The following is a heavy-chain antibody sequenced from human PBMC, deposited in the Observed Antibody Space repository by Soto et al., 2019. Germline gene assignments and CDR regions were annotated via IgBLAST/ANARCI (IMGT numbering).Heavy chain of an antibody. Sequence: PGESLKISWKGSGYSFTSYLIGWVRQMPGKGLEWMGIIYPGDSDTRYSPSFQGQVTISADKSISTAYLQWSSLKASDTAMYYCARQPTVTTSGYYGMDVWGQGTTVTVSS. V-gene: IGHV5-51*01. CDR3: ARQPTVTTSGYYGMDV. J-gene: IGHJ6*02. CDR2: IYPGDSDT. CDR1: GYSFTSYL. D-gene: IGHD4-4*01.